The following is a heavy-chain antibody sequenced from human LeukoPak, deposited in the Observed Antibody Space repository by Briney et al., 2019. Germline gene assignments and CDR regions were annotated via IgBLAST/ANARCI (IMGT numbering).Heavy chain of an antibody. D-gene: IGHD6-19*01. CDR2: IYYSGGT. V-gene: IGHV4-59*08. Sequence: SETLSLTCTVSGGSISSYYWSWIRQPPGKGLEWIGYIYYSGGTNYNPSLKSRVTISVDTSKNQFSLKLSSVTAADTAVYYCAVSVAATRYYFDYWGQGTLVTDSS. CDR3: AVSVAATRYYFDY. CDR1: GGSISSYY. J-gene: IGHJ4*02.